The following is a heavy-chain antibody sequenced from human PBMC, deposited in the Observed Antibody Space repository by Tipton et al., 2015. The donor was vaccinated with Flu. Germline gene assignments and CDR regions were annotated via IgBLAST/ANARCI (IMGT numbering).Heavy chain of an antibody. CDR1: GYSISSGYY. CDR2: IYHSGST. CDR3: ARGPEQWLVNPHYFDY. V-gene: IGHV4-38-2*02. D-gene: IGHD6-19*01. J-gene: IGHJ4*02. Sequence: TLSLTCTVSGYSISSGYYWGWIRQPPGKGLEWIGSIYHSGSTHYNPSLKSRVTISVDTSKNQFSLKLSSVTAADTAVYYCARGPEQWLVNPHYFDYWGQGTLVTVSS.